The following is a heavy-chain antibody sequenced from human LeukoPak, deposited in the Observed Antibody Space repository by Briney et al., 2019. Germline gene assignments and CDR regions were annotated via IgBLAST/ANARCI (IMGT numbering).Heavy chain of an antibody. CDR3: AKGVYYDTSYYFDY. D-gene: IGHD3-22*01. CDR2: IRWNSGSI. V-gene: IGHV3-9*01. J-gene: IGHJ4*02. Sequence: GGSLRLSCAASGFTLDDYAMHWVRQAPGKGLEWVSGIRWNSGSIGYADSVKGRFTISRDNAKDSLYLQRNSLRAEDTALYYCAKGVYYDTSYYFDYWGQGTLVTVSS. CDR1: GFTLDDYA.